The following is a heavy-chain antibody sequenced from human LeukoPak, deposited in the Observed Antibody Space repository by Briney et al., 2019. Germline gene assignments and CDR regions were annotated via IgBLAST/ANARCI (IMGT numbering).Heavy chain of an antibody. CDR3: ARGYCSGGSCYTIDF. D-gene: IGHD2-15*01. J-gene: IGHJ4*02. CDR2: INPSGGGT. Sequence: VASVTVSSKASGYTFTNYYMHWVRQAPGQGHEWIGIINPSGGGTSYAQKFQGRVTVTRDTSTSTVYMELSSMRSEDTAVYYCARGYCSGGSCYTIDFWGQGTLVTVSS. CDR1: GYTFTNYY. V-gene: IGHV1-46*01.